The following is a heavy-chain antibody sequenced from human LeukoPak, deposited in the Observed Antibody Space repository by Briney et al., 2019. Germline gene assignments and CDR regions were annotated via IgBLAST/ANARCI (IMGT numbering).Heavy chain of an antibody. V-gene: IGHV3-33*06. CDR2: IWHDESNK. D-gene: IGHD3-22*01. CDR1: GFTFSCFG. Sequence: GRSLRLSCSASGFTFSCFGMQWVRQAPAKGLDGVAVIWHDESNKDYADSVKGRFIISRDNSKNTLYLQMNSLRAEDTAVYYCAKYYYDSGARSYYMDVWGKGTPVTVSS. CDR3: AKYYYDSGARSYYMDV. J-gene: IGHJ6*03.